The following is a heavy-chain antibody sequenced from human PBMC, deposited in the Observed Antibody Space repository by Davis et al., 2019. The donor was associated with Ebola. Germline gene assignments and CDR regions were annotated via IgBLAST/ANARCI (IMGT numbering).Heavy chain of an antibody. Sequence: GGSLRLSCAASGVTISNYWMNWVRQSPGKGLEWVANIKQDESEKHYVDSVKGRFTISRENAKNALYLQMNSLRVEDTGVYFCAQGGYDVMWPYDYWGQGSLVTVSS. CDR1: GVTISNYW. CDR2: IKQDESEK. CDR3: AQGGYDVMWPYDY. V-gene: IGHV3-7*03. D-gene: IGHD3-16*01. J-gene: IGHJ4*02.